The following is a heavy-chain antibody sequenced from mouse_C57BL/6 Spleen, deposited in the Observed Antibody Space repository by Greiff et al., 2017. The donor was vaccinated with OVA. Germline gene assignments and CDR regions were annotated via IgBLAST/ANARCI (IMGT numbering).Heavy chain of an antibody. CDR1: GFNIKDYY. CDR3: TTLYYYGSSLLWYFDV. V-gene: IGHV14-1*01. D-gene: IGHD1-1*01. J-gene: IGHJ1*03. Sequence: EVQLQQSGAELVRPGASVKLSCTASGFNIKDYYMHWVKQRPEQGLEWIGRIDPEDGDTEYAPKFQGKATMTADTSSNTAYLQLSSLTSEDTAVYYCTTLYYYGSSLLWYFDVWGTGTTVTVSS. CDR2: IDPEDGDT.